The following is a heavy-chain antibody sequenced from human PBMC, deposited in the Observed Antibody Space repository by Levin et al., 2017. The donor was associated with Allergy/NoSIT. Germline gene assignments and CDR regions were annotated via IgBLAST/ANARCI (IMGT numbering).Heavy chain of an antibody. V-gene: IGHV4-34*01. CDR3: ARGGGYYSLFDY. CDR2: INHSGST. CDR1: GGSFSGYY. J-gene: IGHJ4*02. D-gene: IGHD3-3*01. Sequence: SQTLSLTCAVYGGSFSGYYWSWIRQPPGKGLEWIGEINHSGSTNYNPSLKSRVTISVDTSKNQFSLKLSSVTAADTAVYYCARGGGYYSLFDYWGQGTLVTVSS.